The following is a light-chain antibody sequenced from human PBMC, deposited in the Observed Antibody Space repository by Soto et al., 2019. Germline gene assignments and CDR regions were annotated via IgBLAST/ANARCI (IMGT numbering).Light chain of an antibody. CDR1: QCLNFNF. J-gene: IGKJ4*01. V-gene: IGKV3-20*01. CDR2: AAS. Sequence: EIVLTQSPGTLSLFPGEIATGSCTASQCLNFNFLGWYQKKSGQAPRLLIYAASTRATGIPDRFSGSGSGIDFTLTISRLEPEDSAVYYCQQYGVSPTFGGGTKVDIK. CDR3: QQYGVSPT.